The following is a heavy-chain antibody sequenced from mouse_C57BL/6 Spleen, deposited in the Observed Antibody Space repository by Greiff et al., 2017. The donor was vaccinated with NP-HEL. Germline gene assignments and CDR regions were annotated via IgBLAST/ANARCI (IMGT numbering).Heavy chain of an antibody. CDR1: GFTFSSYA. Sequence: EVKLVESGEGLVKPGGSLKLSCAASGFTFSSYAMSWVRQTPEKRLEWVAYISSGGDYIYYADTVKGRFTISRDNARNTLYLQMSSLKSEDTAMYYCTRSGTTVVATYWYFDVWGTGTTVTVSS. CDR3: TRSGTTVVATYWYFDV. D-gene: IGHD1-1*01. J-gene: IGHJ1*03. V-gene: IGHV5-9-1*02. CDR2: ISSGGDYI.